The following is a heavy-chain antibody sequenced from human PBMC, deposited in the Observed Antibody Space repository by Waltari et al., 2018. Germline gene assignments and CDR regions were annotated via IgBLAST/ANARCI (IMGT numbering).Heavy chain of an antibody. CDR1: GTLSTAYY. CDR3: ARETLPGNKIIDY. J-gene: IGHJ4*02. V-gene: IGHV1-2*02. Sequence: QVHRVQSGAEVKQPGASVRVSCRTSGTLSTAYYLHWVRQAPGQGLEWMAWINSNTGDSQSAQTFEGRVTVTRDTSLTTAYLELSGLRSDDTALYYCARETLPGNKIIDYWGQGTLVTVSS. CDR2: INSNTGDS. D-gene: IGHD1-1*01.